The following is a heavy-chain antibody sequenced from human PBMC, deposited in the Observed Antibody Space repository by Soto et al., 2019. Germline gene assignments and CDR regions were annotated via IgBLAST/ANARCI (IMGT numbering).Heavy chain of an antibody. CDR2: IYYSGST. D-gene: IGHD3-10*01. CDR3: AREVDRGYYYYMDV. V-gene: IGHV4-31*03. CDR1: GGSISSGGYY. J-gene: IGHJ6*03. Sequence: QVQLQESGPGLVKPSQTLSLTCTVSGGSISSGGYYWSWIRQHPGKGLEWIGYIYYSGSTYYNPSLKSRVTISGDTSKNQFSLKLSSVTAADTAVYYCAREVDRGYYYYMDVWGKGTTVTVSS.